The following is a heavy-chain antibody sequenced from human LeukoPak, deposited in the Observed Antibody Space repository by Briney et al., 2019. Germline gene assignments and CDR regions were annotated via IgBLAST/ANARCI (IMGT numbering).Heavy chain of an antibody. Sequence: PSETLSLTCSVSGGSISSSSHYWDWIRQPPGEGLEWIGSIYYSGSTYYNPSLKSRVTISVDTSKNQFSLKLISVTAADTAVYYCARVGVFGYCTRDSCHSPFDYWGQGTLVTVSS. CDR3: ARVGVFGYCTRDSCHSPFDY. D-gene: IGHD2-15*01. J-gene: IGHJ4*02. CDR2: IYYSGST. V-gene: IGHV4-39*07. CDR1: GGSISSSSHY.